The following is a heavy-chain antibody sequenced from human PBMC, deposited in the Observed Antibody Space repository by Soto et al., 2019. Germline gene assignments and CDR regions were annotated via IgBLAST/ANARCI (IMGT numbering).Heavy chain of an antibody. CDR2: ISSSSSTI. V-gene: IGHV3-48*01. CDR1: GFTFSSYS. J-gene: IGHJ4*02. CDR3: ARDWIAAAGSGLDY. Sequence: GGSLRLSCAASGFTFSSYSMNWVRQAPGKGLEWVSYISSSSSTIYYADSVKGRFTISRDNAKNSLYLQMNSLRAEDTAVYYCARDWIAAAGSGLDYWGQGTLVTVSS. D-gene: IGHD6-13*01.